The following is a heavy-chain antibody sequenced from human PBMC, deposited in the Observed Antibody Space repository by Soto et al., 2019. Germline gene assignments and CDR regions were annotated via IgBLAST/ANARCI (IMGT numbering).Heavy chain of an antibody. Sequence: SETLSLTCTVSGGSISSYYWSWIRQPPGKGLEWIAYIYYSGSTNYNPSLKSRVAISGDTSKNQFSLKLSSVTAADTAVYYCARATVTTSYYFDYWGQGTLVTVSS. CDR1: GGSISSYY. V-gene: IGHV4-59*01. CDR3: ARATVTTSYYFDY. D-gene: IGHD4-4*01. J-gene: IGHJ4*02. CDR2: IYYSGST.